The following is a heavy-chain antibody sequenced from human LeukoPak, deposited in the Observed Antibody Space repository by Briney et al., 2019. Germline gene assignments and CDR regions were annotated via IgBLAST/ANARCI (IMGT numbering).Heavy chain of an antibody. Sequence: GGSLRLSCAASGFTFSSYWMHWVRQAPGKGLEWVSTISYSGGTTYHTDSVKGRFTISRDNAKNSLYLQMNSLRAEDTAVYYCARVAGGVRYYYYMDVWGKGTTVTVSS. CDR1: GFTFSSYW. CDR2: ISYSGGTT. CDR3: ARVAGGVRYYYYMDV. V-gene: IGHV3-21*01. D-gene: IGHD3-16*01. J-gene: IGHJ6*03.